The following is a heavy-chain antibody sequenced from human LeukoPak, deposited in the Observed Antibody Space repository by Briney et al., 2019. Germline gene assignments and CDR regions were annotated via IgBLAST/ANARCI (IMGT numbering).Heavy chain of an antibody. CDR2: ISSSSSYI. J-gene: IGHJ6*03. CDR3: ARDPKIIVEYYYMDV. CDR1: GFTFSSYS. V-gene: IGHV3-21*01. D-gene: IGHD2-15*01. Sequence: AGGSLRLSCAASGFTFSSYSMNWVRQAPGKGLEWVSSISSSSSYIYYADSVKGRFTISRDNAKNSLYLQMNSLRAEDTAVYYCARDPKIIVEYYYMDVWGKGTTVTVSS.